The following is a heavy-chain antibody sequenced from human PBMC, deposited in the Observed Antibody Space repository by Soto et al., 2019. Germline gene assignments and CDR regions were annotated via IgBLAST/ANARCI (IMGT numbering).Heavy chain of an antibody. D-gene: IGHD6-13*01. CDR1: GGKSGSHC. J-gene: IGHJ5*02. Sequence: SPLLSVRRTVAGGKSGSHCWSWILQTTGEGLEWIGYIYYSGSTNYNPSLKSRVTISVDTSKNQFSLKLSSVTAADTAVYYCARGRSRGIAAAGHWFDLWGEGILVTVPS. CDR2: IYYSGST. V-gene: IGHV4-59*11. CDR3: ARGRSRGIAAAGHWFDL.